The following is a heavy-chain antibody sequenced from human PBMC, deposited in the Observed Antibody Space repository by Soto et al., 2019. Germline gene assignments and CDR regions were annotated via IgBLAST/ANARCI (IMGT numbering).Heavy chain of an antibody. CDR2: IYYSGST. J-gene: IGHJ6*02. D-gene: IGHD1-26*01. CDR1: GGSISSSSYY. CDR3: ASLRGGSGSFLLTPYYYYGMDV. Sequence: LSLTCTVSGGSISSSSYYWGWIRQPPGKGLEWIGSIYYSGSTYYNPSLKSRVTISVDTSKNQFSLKLSSVTAADTAVYYCASLRGGSGSFLLTPYYYYGMDVWGQGTTVTVSS. V-gene: IGHV4-39*01.